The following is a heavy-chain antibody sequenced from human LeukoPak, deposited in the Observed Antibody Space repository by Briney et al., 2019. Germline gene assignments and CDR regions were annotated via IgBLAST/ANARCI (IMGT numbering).Heavy chain of an antibody. J-gene: IGHJ4*02. CDR3: VKRGGYSGYDLNFDY. CDR2: ISSNGGST. D-gene: IGHD5-12*01. V-gene: IGHV3-64D*09. CDR1: GFTFSSYA. Sequence: PGGSLRLSCAASGFTFSSYAMSWVRQAPGKGLEYVSAISSNGGSTYYADSVKGRFTISRDNSKNALYLQMSGLRAEDTAVYYCVKRGGYSGYDLNFDYWGQGTLVTVSS.